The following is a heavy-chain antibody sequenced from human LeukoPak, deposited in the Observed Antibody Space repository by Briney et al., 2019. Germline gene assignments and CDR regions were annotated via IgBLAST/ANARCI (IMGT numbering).Heavy chain of an antibody. CDR1: GGSISSYY. V-gene: IGHV4-4*07. CDR3: ARDEAAATGGNWFDP. Sequence: SSETLSLTCTASGGSISSYYWSWIRQPAGKGLEWIGRIHTSGSTNYNPSLKSRVTISVDTSKNQFSLKLSSVTAADTAVYYCARDEAAATGGNWFDPWGQGTPVTVSS. J-gene: IGHJ5*02. CDR2: IHTSGST. D-gene: IGHD6-13*01.